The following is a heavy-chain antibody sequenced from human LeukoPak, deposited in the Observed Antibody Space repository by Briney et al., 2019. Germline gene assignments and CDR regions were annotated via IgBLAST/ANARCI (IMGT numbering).Heavy chain of an antibody. CDR3: VRGHLVGGWFKYDAFDI. D-gene: IGHD6-19*01. J-gene: IGHJ3*02. CDR1: GGSFSGYY. V-gene: IGHV4-34*01. Sequence: SETLSLTCAVYGGSFSGYYWSWIRQPPGKGLEWIGEINHSGSTNYNPSLKSRVTISVDTSKNQFSLKLSSVTAADTAVYYCVRGHLVGGWFKYDAFDIWGQGTMVTVSS. CDR2: INHSGST.